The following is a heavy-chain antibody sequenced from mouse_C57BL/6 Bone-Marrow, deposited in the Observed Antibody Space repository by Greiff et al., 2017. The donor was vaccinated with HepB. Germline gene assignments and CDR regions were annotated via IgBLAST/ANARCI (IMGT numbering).Heavy chain of an antibody. V-gene: IGHV3-6*01. CDR3: ARFFYYYGSSLYYYAMDY. CDR2: ISYDGSN. CDR1: GYSITSGYY. Sequence: EVKLMESGPGLVKPSQSLSLTCSVTGYSITSGYYWNWIRQFPGNKLEWMGYISYDGSNNYNPSLKNRISITRDTSKNQFFLKLNSVTTEDTATYYCARFFYYYGSSLYYYAMDYWGQGTSVTVSS. J-gene: IGHJ4*01. D-gene: IGHD1-1*01.